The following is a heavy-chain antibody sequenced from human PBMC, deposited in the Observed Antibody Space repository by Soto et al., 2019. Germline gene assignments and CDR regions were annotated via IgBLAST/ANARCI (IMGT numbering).Heavy chain of an antibody. D-gene: IGHD1-26*01. CDR3: ARGELRGWDTHTVDY. CDR2: IYYSGST. V-gene: IGHV4-31*03. CDR1: GGSISSGGYY. J-gene: IGHJ4*02. Sequence: QVQLQESGPGLVKPSQTLSLTCTVSGGSISSGGYYWSWIRQHPGKGLEWIGYIYYSGSTYYNSSLKSRVTISLDTSKSQFSLKLSSVTAADTAVYYCARGELRGWDTHTVDYWGQGTLVTVSS.